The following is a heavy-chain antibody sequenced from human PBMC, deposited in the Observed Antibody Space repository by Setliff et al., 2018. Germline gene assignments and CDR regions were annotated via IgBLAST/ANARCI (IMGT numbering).Heavy chain of an antibody. Sequence: ESLKISCKASEYTFSDYWIGWVRQMPGKGLEWMGVVYCGDSDTRYSPSFQGQVTMSADKSISTAYLQMNSLRTQDTAIYYCARDRGESTTWYALDGFDVWGQGTMVTVSS. CDR3: ARDRGESTTWYALDGFDV. J-gene: IGHJ3*01. CDR1: EYTFSDYW. V-gene: IGHV5-51*01. D-gene: IGHD6-13*01. CDR2: VYCGDSDT.